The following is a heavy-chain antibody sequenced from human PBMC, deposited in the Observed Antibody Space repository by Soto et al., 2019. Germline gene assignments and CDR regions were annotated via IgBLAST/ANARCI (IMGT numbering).Heavy chain of an antibody. V-gene: IGHV3-30-3*01. CDR1: GFTFSSYA. CDR2: ISYDGSNK. CDR3: AREALYYYYYYGMDV. Sequence: PGGSLRLSCAASGFTFSSYAMHWVRQAPGKGLEWVAVISYDGSNKYYADSVKGRFTISRDNSKNTLYLQMNSLRAEDTAVYYCAREALYYYYYYGMDVWGQGTTVTVSS. J-gene: IGHJ6*02.